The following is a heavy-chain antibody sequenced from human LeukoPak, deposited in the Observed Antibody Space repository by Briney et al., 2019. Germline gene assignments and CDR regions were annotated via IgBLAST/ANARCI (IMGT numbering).Heavy chain of an antibody. Sequence: GGSLRPSCAASGFTFSSYSMSWVRQAPGKGLEWVSHITASGTAMFYADSVKGRFTISRDNAKNSLYLQMNSLRDEDTAVYYCASSGSYRFDYWGQGTLVTVSS. J-gene: IGHJ4*02. CDR1: GFTFSSYS. CDR2: ITASGTAM. CDR3: ASSGSYRFDY. D-gene: IGHD1-26*01. V-gene: IGHV3-48*02.